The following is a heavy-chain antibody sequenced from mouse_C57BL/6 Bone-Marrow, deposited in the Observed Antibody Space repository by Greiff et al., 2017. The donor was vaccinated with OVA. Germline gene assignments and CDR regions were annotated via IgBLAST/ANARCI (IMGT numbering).Heavy chain of an antibody. V-gene: IGHV5-12*01. J-gene: IGHJ4*01. CDR3: ERRDYAMDY. Sequence: EVQRVESGGGLVQPGGSLKLSCAASGFTFSDYYMYWVRQTPEKRLEWVAYISNGGGSTYYPDTVKGRFTISRDNAKNTLYLQMSRLKSEDTAMYYCERRDYAMDYWGQGTSVTVSS. CDR2: ISNGGGST. CDR1: GFTFSDYY.